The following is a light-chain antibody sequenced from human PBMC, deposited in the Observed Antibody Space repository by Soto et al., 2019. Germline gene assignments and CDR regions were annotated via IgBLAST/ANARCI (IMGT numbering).Light chain of an antibody. Sequence: DIPMTQSPSSLSASVGDRVTITCRASQSIRYYLNWYQQKPGKAPRLLIEAASSLHGGVPSRFSGSGSGTDFTLTISSLEPEDFATYYCQQSYNAPRTFGQGTQVQIK. CDR3: QQSYNAPRT. J-gene: IGKJ1*01. CDR1: QSIRYY. V-gene: IGKV1-39*01. CDR2: AAS.